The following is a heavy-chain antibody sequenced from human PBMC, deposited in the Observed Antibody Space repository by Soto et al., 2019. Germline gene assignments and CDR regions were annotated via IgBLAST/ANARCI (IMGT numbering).Heavy chain of an antibody. D-gene: IGHD2-2*01. CDR1: GVSTSNHY. Sequence: QVQLQESGPGLVKPSETLSLTCSVSGVSTSNHYWTWIRKPPGQGPEWIGCIYYRGTTNYNASFNSRVTISLDTSKNQFSLKLTSVTTADTAVYYCARGGGSPYHDHEFAYWGQGILVPVSS. J-gene: IGHJ4*02. V-gene: IGHV4-59*11. CDR2: IYYRGTT. CDR3: ARGGGSPYHDHEFAY.